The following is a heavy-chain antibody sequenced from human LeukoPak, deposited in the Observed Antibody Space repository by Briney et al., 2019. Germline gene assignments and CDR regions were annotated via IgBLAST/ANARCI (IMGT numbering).Heavy chain of an antibody. Sequence: PGGSLRLSCSASGFTFNSYAMHWVRQAPGKGLEYVSAISSNGGSTYYADSVKGRFTISRDNSKNTLYLQMSSLRAEDTAVYYCVGIAFKHYFDYWGQGTLVTVSS. V-gene: IGHV3-64D*06. D-gene: IGHD2-21*01. J-gene: IGHJ4*02. CDR1: GFTFNSYA. CDR2: ISSNGGST. CDR3: VGIAFKHYFDY.